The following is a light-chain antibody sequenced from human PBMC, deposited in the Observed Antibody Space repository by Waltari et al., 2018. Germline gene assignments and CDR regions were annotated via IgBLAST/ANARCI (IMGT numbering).Light chain of an antibody. CDR1: SSNCGGGYD. Sequence: QSVLTQPPSMSGAPGQKVTIPCTGGSSNCGGGYDGHWYQQFPGAAPKLLIFGNTNRASGVPGRFSGSKSGTSASLAIAGLQSEDEAVYYCQSFDSSLSASVFGGGTKLTVL. CDR3: QSFDSSLSASV. J-gene: IGLJ3*02. V-gene: IGLV1-40*01. CDR2: GNT.